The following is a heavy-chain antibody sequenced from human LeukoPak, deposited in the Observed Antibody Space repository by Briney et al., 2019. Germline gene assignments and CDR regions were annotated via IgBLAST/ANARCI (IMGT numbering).Heavy chain of an antibody. CDR1: GYTFTSYY. Sequence: ASVKVSCKASGYTFTSYYMHWVRQATGQGLEWMGWMKSNNGHTGYAQKFQGRVTMTRDTSISTAYMELSSLTFEDTAVYYCARGPPNWGMVGYWGQGTLVTVSS. CDR2: MKSNNGHT. J-gene: IGHJ4*02. V-gene: IGHV1-8*02. CDR3: ARGPPNWGMVGY. D-gene: IGHD7-27*01.